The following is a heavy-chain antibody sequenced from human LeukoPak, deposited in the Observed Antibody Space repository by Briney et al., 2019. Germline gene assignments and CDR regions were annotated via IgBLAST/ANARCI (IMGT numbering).Heavy chain of an antibody. V-gene: IGHV3-21*01. CDR3: ARGGGKPARGVTYYYYMDV. CDR1: GFTFSSYS. D-gene: IGHD3-3*01. CDR2: ISSSSSYI. Sequence: GGSLRLSCAASGFTFSSYSMNWVRQAPGKGLEWVSSISSSSSYIYYADSVKGRFTISRDNAKNSLYLQMNSLRAEDTAVYYCARGGGKPARGVTYYYYMDVWGKGTTVTISS. J-gene: IGHJ6*03.